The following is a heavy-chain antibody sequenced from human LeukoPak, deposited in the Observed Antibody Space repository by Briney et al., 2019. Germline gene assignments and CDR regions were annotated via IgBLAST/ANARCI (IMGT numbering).Heavy chain of an antibody. Sequence: GGSLRHSCAASRFAFSNYWMHWVRQAPGKGLMWVSRINSDGSITSYADSVKGRFTISRDNAKNTLYLQMNSLRAEDTGVYYCARAAAVSAIPSDWGQGTLVIISS. J-gene: IGHJ4*02. CDR1: RFAFSNYW. D-gene: IGHD2-15*01. CDR2: INSDGSIT. CDR3: ARAAAVSAIPSD. V-gene: IGHV3-74*01.